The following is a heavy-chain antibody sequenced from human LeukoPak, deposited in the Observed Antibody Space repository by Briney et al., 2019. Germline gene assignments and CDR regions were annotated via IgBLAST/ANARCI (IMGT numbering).Heavy chain of an antibody. CDR2: MNPNSGNT. CDR1: GYTFTSYD. Sequence: GASVEVSCKASGYTFTSYDINWVRQATGQGLEWMGWMNPNSGNTGYAQKFQGRVTITRNTSISTAYMELSSLRSEDTAVYYCAAGLYYYESSGYYFYYWGQGTLVTVSS. CDR3: AAGLYYYESSGYYFYY. V-gene: IGHV1-8*03. D-gene: IGHD3-22*01. J-gene: IGHJ4*02.